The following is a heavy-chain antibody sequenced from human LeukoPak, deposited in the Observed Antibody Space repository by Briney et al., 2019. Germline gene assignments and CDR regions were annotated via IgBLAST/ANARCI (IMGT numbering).Heavy chain of an antibody. Sequence: SETLSLTCTVSGGSISSYYWSWIRQPPGKGLEWIGYIYYSGSTNYNPSLKSRVTISVDTSKNQFSLRLSSVTAADTAVYYCARRYCSSTSCYFGNWFDPWGQGTLVTVSS. V-gene: IGHV4-59*12. CDR3: ARRYCSSTSCYFGNWFDP. J-gene: IGHJ5*02. CDR1: GGSISSYY. D-gene: IGHD2-2*01. CDR2: IYYSGST.